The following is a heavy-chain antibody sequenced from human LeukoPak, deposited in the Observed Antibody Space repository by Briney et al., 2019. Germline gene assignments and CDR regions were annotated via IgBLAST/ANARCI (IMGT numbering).Heavy chain of an antibody. CDR1: ADSFRSHY. Sequence: SETLSLTCAVSADSFRSHYWTWIRQPPGKGLEWIGYISYIGSTNYNPSLKSRVTISIDTSKNQFPLKLTSVTAADTAVYYCARDLVTVTKGFDIWGQGTMVSVSS. V-gene: IGHV4-59*11. J-gene: IGHJ3*02. D-gene: IGHD4-17*01. CDR3: ARDLVTVTKGFDI. CDR2: ISYIGST.